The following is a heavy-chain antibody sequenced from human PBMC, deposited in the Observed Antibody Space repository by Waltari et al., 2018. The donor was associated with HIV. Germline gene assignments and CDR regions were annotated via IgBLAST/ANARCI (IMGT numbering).Heavy chain of an antibody. CDR2: ISNDGNNK. V-gene: IGHV3-30-3*01. Sequence: QVQLVESGGGVVQPGRSLSLACAASGFTFRSYTLHWVRQAPGKGLEWVAVISNDGNNKYYAESVKGRFTISRDNSKNTLYLQMNSLRVEDTALYYCAREGEGTWEWHAFDVWGQETMVTVSS. CDR1: GFTFRSYT. D-gene: IGHD1-26*01. J-gene: IGHJ3*01. CDR3: AREGEGTWEWHAFDV.